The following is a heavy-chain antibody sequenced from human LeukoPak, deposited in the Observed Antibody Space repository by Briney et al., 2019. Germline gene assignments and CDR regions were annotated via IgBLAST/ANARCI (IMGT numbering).Heavy chain of an antibody. CDR3: ATTTAGFDY. CDR1: GFTFSSYA. Sequence: GGSLRLSCAASGFTFSSYAMHWVRQPPGKGLEWVANIKQDGSEQYYVDSVKGRFTISRDNAKNSLFLQMNSLRAEDTAVYYCATTTAGFDYWGQGTLVTVSS. V-gene: IGHV3-7*01. D-gene: IGHD4-11*01. J-gene: IGHJ4*02. CDR2: IKQDGSEQ.